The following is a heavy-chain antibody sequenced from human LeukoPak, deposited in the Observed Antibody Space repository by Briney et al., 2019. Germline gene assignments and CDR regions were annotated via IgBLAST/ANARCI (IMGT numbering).Heavy chain of an antibody. CDR3: AKDRGSGYSYGSIDY. CDR2: ISYDGSNK. Sequence: GGSLRLSCAAFGFTFSSYGMHWVRQAPGKGLEWVAVISYDGSNKYYADSVKGRFTISRDNSKNTLYLQMNSLRAEDTAVYYCAKDRGSGYSYGSIDYWGQGTLVTVSS. D-gene: IGHD5-18*01. V-gene: IGHV3-30*18. CDR1: GFTFSSYG. J-gene: IGHJ4*02.